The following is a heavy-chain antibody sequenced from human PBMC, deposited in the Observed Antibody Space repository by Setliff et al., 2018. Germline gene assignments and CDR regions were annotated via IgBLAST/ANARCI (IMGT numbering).Heavy chain of an antibody. CDR2: IYTSGST. CDR3: AREGVGIVRRGYFDL. CDR1: GGSISSGSYY. J-gene: IGHJ2*01. D-gene: IGHD2-21*01. V-gene: IGHV4-61*09. Sequence: PSETLSLTCTVSGGSISSGSYYWSWIRRPAGKGLEWIGHIYTSGSTNYNPSLKSRVTISVDTSKNQFSLKLSSVTAADTAVYYCAREGVGIVRRGYFDLWGRGTLVTVSS.